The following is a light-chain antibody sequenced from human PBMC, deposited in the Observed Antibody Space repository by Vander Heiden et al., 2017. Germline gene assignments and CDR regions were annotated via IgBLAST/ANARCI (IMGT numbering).Light chain of an antibody. CDR3: QQRSGFT. J-gene: IGKJ3*01. V-gene: IGKV3-11*01. Sequence: EIGLTQSPATLSLSPGERATLSCRASQSVSSYLAWYQQKPGQAPRLLIYDASNRATGIPARFSGSGSGTDFTLTISSLEPEDFAVYYCQQRSGFTFGPGTKVDIK. CDR2: DAS. CDR1: QSVSSY.